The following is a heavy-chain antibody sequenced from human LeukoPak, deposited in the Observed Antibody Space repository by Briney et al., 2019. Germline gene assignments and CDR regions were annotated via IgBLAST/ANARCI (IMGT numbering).Heavy chain of an antibody. Sequence: GGSPRLSCAASGFTFSTYGMHWVRQAPGKGLEWVAVIWYDGSKEYHADSVKGRFTLSKDNSKNTLYLQMNSLRAEDTAVYYCARDLGLKTLDYWGQGTLVTVSS. J-gene: IGHJ4*02. CDR2: IWYDGSKE. CDR3: ARDLGLKTLDY. CDR1: GFTFSTYG. V-gene: IGHV3-33*01.